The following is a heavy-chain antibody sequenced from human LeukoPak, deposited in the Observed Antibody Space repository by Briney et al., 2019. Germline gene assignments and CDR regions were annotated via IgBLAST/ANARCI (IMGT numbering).Heavy chain of an antibody. CDR2: VNSDGSGT. Sequence: GGSLRLSCAASGFSFNSYDMQWVRQAPGKGLVWVSRVNSDGSGTTYADSVKGRFTISRDNAKNTLYLQMNSLRAEDTAVYYCARESKYSGYPFDYWGQGTLVTVSS. V-gene: IGHV3-74*01. J-gene: IGHJ4*02. CDR3: ARESKYSGYPFDY. D-gene: IGHD5-12*01. CDR1: GFSFNSYD.